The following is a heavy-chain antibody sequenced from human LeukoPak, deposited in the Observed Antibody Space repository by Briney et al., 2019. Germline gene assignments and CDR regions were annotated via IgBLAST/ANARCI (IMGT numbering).Heavy chain of an antibody. CDR1: GYSISSGYY. CDR2: IYHSGST. J-gene: IGHJ4*02. V-gene: IGHV4-38-2*02. CDR3: ALLGIAVAGTDY. D-gene: IGHD6-19*01. Sequence: SETLSLTCTVSGYSISSGYYWGWIRQPPGKGLEWIGSIYHSGSTYYNPSLKSRVTISVDTSKNQFSLKLSSVTAADTAVYYCALLGIAVAGTDYWGQGTLVTVSS.